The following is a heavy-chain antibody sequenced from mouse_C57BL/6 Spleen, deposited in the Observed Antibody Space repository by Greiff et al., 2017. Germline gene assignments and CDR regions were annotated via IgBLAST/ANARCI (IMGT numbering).Heavy chain of an antibody. V-gene: IGHV1-18*01. D-gene: IGHD2-2*01. J-gene: IGHJ3*01. Sequence: VQLQQSGPELVKPGASVKIPCKASGYTFTDYNMDWVKQSHGKSLEWIGDINPNNGGTISNQQFKGKATLTVDKSSSTAYMELRSLTSEDTAVYYCATHGYLAYWGQGTLVTVSA. CDR2: INPNNGGT. CDR3: ATHGYLAY. CDR1: GYTFTDYN.